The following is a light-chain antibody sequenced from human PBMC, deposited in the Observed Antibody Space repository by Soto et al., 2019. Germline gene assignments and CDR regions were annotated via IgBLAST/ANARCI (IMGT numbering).Light chain of an antibody. V-gene: IGLV4-69*01. CDR2: LNSDGSH. Sequence: QLVLTQSPSASASLGASVKLTCTLSSGHSSYAIAWHQQQPEKGPRYLMKLNSDGSHTQGDGIPDRFSGSSSGAERYLTIPSLQSEDEADYYCQTWGTGYWVFGGGTKLTVL. CDR1: SGHSSYA. J-gene: IGLJ3*02. CDR3: QTWGTGYWV.